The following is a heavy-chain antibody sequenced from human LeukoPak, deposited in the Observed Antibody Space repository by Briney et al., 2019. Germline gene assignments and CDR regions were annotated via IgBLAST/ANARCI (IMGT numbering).Heavy chain of an antibody. J-gene: IGHJ4*01. D-gene: IGHD2-8*01. CDR1: GFTFDDYT. V-gene: IGHV3-43*01. CDR2: ITWDGGST. CDR3: STDPRLLTY. Sequence: GGSLRLSCAASGFTFDDYTMHWVRQAPGKGLEWVSLITWDGGSTYYADSVKGRFTISRDNARTSLYLQMNSLGPDDTALYYCSTDPRLLTYWGHGTLVTVSS.